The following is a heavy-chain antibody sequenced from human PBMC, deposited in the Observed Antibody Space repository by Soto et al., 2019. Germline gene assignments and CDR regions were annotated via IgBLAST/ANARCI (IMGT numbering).Heavy chain of an antibody. J-gene: IGHJ5*02. CDR1: GFTFSSYA. D-gene: IGHD5-12*01. CDR3: AKSSTYEIKWFDP. Sequence: GGSLRLSCAASGFTFSSYAMTWVRQAPGKGLEWVSGISNSGSGTYYADSVKGRFTISRDNSKNTLYLQMNSLRAEDTAVYFCAKSSTYEIKWFDPWGQGTLVTVSS. CDR2: ISNSGSGT. V-gene: IGHV3-23*01.